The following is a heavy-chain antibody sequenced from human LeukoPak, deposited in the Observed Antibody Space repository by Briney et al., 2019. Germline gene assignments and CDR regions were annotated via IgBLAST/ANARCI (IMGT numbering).Heavy chain of an antibody. CDR3: ATNLIGAGEYFQQ. CDR2: ISSGGDIM. CDR1: GLRFSDYY. D-gene: IGHD2/OR15-2a*01. J-gene: IGHJ1*01. Sequence: GGSLRLSCAASGLRFSDYYVSWIRQAPGKGLQWVSYISSGGDIMHYADSVNGRFTSSRDNAKNSGYLEMNSLGAEDTAVYYCATNLIGAGEYFQQWGQGTLVTVSS. V-gene: IGHV3-11*01.